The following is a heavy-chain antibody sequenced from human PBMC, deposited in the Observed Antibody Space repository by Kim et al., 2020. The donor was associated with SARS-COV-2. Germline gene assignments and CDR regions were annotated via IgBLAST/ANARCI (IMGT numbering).Heavy chain of an antibody. D-gene: IGHD3-9*01. J-gene: IGHJ5*02. Sequence: ASVKVSCKASGYTFTSYAMNWVRQAPGQGLEWMGWINTNTGNPTYAQGFTGRFVFSLDTSVSTVYLQISSLKAEDTAVYYCARLHAPGVGYFDWLLVSPSWFDPWGQGTLVTVSS. CDR1: GYTFTSYA. V-gene: IGHV7-4-1*02. CDR3: ARLHAPGVGYFDWLLVSPSWFDP. CDR2: INTNTGNP.